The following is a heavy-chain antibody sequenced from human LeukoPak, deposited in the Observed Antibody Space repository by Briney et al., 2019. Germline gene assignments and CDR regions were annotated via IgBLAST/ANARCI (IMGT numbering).Heavy chain of an antibody. CDR3: ARDKGPYWYFDL. V-gene: IGHV4-59*01. CDR2: IYYSGST. J-gene: IGHJ2*01. Sequence: KPSETLSLTCTVSGGSISSYYWSWIRQPPGKGLEWIGYIYYSGSTDYNPSLKSRVTISVDTSKNQISLRLSSVTAADTAVYHCARDKGPYWYFDLWGRGTLVTVSS. CDR1: GGSISSYY.